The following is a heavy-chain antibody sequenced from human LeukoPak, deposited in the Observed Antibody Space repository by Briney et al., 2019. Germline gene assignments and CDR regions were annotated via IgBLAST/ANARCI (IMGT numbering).Heavy chain of an antibody. CDR1: GYTFTIYG. D-gene: IGHD2-2*01. Sequence: ASVTVSCKASGYTFTIYGISWVRQAPGQGLEWMGWISAYNGNTNYAQKLQGRVTMTTDTSTGTAYMELRSLRSDDTAVYYCARGDIVVVPAATLSYYYYGMDVRGQGTTVTVSS. CDR2: ISAYNGNT. CDR3: ARGDIVVVPAATLSYYYYGMDV. J-gene: IGHJ6*02. V-gene: IGHV1-18*01.